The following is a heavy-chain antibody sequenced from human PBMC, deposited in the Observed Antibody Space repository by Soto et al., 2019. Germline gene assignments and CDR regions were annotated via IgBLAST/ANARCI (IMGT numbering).Heavy chain of an antibody. V-gene: IGHV3-30*18. CDR2: ISYAGNTK. CDR1: GFTFSDYG. CDR3: AKDTSGWYVGFDY. J-gene: IGHJ4*02. Sequence: QVQLVESGGGVVQPGRSLRLSCPASGFTFSDYGVHWVRQAPGKGLEWVAIISYAGNTKYYADSVKGRFTISRDNSKNTLYLQMNSLRAEDTAVYYCAKDTSGWYVGFDYWGRGTLVTVSS. D-gene: IGHD6-19*01.